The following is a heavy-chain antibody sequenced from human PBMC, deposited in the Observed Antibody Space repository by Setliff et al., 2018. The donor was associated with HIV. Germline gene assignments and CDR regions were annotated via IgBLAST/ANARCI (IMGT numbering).Heavy chain of an antibody. Sequence: SETLSLTCTVSGPSINIHYWSWIRQSPGKGFEWIGYIYSTGSTNYNPSLQSRVTISMVASKNQFSLKIGSVTAADTAVYYCARRPLFGVVIASVAKMEFDYWGQGTLVTVSS. V-gene: IGHV4-59*11. CDR2: IYSTGST. D-gene: IGHD3-3*01. CDR3: ARRPLFGVVIASVAKMEFDY. J-gene: IGHJ4*02. CDR1: GPSINIHY.